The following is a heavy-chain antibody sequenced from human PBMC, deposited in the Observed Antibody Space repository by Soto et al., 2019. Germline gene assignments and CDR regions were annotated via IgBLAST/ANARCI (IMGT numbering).Heavy chain of an antibody. CDR3: ATGDACNVLRAY. CDR2: IYFSGST. J-gene: IGHJ4*02. D-gene: IGHD4-17*01. Sequence: QVQLQESGPGLVKPSQTLSLTCSVSGASVNSGGYYWSWVRQLPGKGLEWIGYIYFSGSTYYNQSLDSRVTISLDTSHNQFSLSLNSVTAADTAVYYCATGDACNVLRAYWGQGTLVTVSS. CDR1: GASVNSGGYY. V-gene: IGHV4-31*03.